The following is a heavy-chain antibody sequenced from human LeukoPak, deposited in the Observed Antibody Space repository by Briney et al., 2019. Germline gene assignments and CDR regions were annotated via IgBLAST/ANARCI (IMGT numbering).Heavy chain of an antibody. J-gene: IGHJ4*02. Sequence: GGSLRLSCAGSGFTFSSVWMTWLRQAPGKGQEWVANINQDGSDKNYVDSVKGRFTISRDNDKNSLYLQMNSLRVEDTAMYYCARKAYGDFDWGQGTLVTVSS. V-gene: IGHV3-7*01. CDR1: GFTFSSVW. CDR3: ARKAYGDFD. D-gene: IGHD4-17*01. CDR2: INQDGSDK.